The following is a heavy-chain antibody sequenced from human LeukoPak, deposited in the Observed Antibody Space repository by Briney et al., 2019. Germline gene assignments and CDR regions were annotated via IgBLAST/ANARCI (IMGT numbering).Heavy chain of an antibody. D-gene: IGHD6-19*01. Sequence: GGSLRLSCAASGFTFSSYGMHWVRQAPGKGLEWVAVIWYDGSNKYYADSVKGRFTISRDNSKNTLYLQMNSLRAEDTAVYYCARDLGQWLAPVLVDYWGQGTLVTVSS. CDR1: GFTFSSYG. V-gene: IGHV3-33*01. CDR2: IWYDGSNK. CDR3: ARDLGQWLAPVLVDY. J-gene: IGHJ4*02.